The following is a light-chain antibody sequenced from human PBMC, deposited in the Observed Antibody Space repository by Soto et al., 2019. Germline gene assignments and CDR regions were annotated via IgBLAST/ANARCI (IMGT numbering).Light chain of an antibody. CDR2: AAS. CDR3: QQLNDYPIT. V-gene: IGKV1-9*01. Sequence: IQLTQSPSSLSASVGDRVTITCRASQGISSYLAWYRQKSGKAPQLLIYAASTLQSGVPSRFSGSGSGTDFTLTINSLQPEDFATYYCQQLNDYPITFGQGTQLEVK. J-gene: IGKJ5*01. CDR1: QGISSY.